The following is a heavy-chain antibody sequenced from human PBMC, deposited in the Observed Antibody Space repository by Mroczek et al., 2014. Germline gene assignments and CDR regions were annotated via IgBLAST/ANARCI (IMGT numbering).Heavy chain of an antibody. CDR3: ARASRPRAVAPNWYFDL. D-gene: IGHD6-19*01. CDR2: ISYDGSNK. V-gene: IGHV3-30-3*01. CDR1: GFTSSSYA. Sequence: GGVVQPGRSLRLSCAASGFTSSSYAMHWVRQAPGKGLEWVAVISYDGSNKYYADSVKGRFTISRDNSKNTLYLQMNSLRAEDTAVYYCARASRPRAVAPNWYFDLWGRGTLVTVSS. J-gene: IGHJ2*01.